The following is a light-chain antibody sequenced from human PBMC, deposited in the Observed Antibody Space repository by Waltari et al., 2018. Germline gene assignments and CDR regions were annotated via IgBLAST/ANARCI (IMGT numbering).Light chain of an antibody. CDR2: GAS. J-gene: IGKJ2*01. CDR3: QQYNNWRT. V-gene: IGKV3-15*01. CDR1: PSISRD. Sequence: EIFMTQSPPTLSVSPGERATLSCRASPSISRDLAWYQQKPGQAPRLLIYGASTRATGIPARFSGSGSGTEFTLTISSLQSEDFAVYYCQQYNNWRTFGQGTKLEIK.